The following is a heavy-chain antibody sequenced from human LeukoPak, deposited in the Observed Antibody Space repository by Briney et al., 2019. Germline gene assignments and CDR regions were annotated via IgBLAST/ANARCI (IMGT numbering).Heavy chain of an antibody. CDR3: ARGIESYGDYGY. J-gene: IGHJ4*02. CDR2: MYNSGST. Sequence: PSKTLSLTCTVSGGSISGSYWSWIRQPPGKGLEWIAYMYNSGSTNCNPSLKSRVTISIDTSKNKFSLKLSSLTAADTAIYYCARGIESYGDYGYWGQGILVTVSS. CDR1: GGSISGSY. V-gene: IGHV4-59*01. D-gene: IGHD4-17*01.